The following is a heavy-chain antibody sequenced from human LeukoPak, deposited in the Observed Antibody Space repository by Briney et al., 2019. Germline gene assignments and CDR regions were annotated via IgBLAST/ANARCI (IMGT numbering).Heavy chain of an antibody. Sequence: SETLSLTCTVSGGSISSYYWSWIRQPPGKGLEWIGYIYYSGSTNYNPSLKSRVTISVDTSKNQFSLKLSSVTAADTAVYYCARVITVGANNWFDPWGQGTLVTVSS. V-gene: IGHV4-59*01. CDR2: IYYSGST. J-gene: IGHJ5*02. D-gene: IGHD1-26*01. CDR1: GGSISSYY. CDR3: ARVITVGANNWFDP.